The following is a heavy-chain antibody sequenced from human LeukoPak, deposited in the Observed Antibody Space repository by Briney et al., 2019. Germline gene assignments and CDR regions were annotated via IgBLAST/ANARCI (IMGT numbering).Heavy chain of an antibody. Sequence: GRSLRLSCAASGFTFSSYGMHWVRQAPGKGLEWVAVISYDGSTYADSVKGRFTISRDNSKNTLYLQMNSLRAEDTAVYYCAKVGSSSWFSIWGQGTMVTVSS. V-gene: IGHV3-30*18. D-gene: IGHD6-13*01. CDR3: AKVGSSSWFSI. CDR1: GFTFSSYG. J-gene: IGHJ3*02. CDR2: ISYDGS.